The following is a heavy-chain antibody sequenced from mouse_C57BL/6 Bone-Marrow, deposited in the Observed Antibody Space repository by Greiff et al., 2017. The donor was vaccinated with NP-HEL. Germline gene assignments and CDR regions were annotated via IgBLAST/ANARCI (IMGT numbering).Heavy chain of an antibody. CDR2: IDPSDSYT. Sequence: VQLQQPGAELVMPGASVKLSCKASGYTFTSYWMHWVKQRPGQGLEWIGEIDPSDSYTNYNQKFKGKSTLTVDKSSSTAYMQLSSLTSEDSAVYYCARDGYSWFAYWGQGTLDTVSA. J-gene: IGHJ3*01. CDR3: ARDGYSWFAY. CDR1: GYTFTSYW. V-gene: IGHV1-69*01. D-gene: IGHD2-3*01.